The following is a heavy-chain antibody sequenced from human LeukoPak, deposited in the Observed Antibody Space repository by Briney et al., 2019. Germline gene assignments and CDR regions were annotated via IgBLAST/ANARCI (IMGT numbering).Heavy chain of an antibody. Sequence: SVKVSCKASGGTFSSYAISWVRQAPGQGLEWMGGIIPIFGTANYAQKFQGRVTITADESTSTAYMELSSLRSEDTAVYYCARGMATMRINFDYWGQGTLVTVSS. CDR2: IIPIFGTA. CDR3: ARGMATMRINFDY. J-gene: IGHJ4*02. V-gene: IGHV1-69*13. D-gene: IGHD5-24*01. CDR1: GGTFSSYA.